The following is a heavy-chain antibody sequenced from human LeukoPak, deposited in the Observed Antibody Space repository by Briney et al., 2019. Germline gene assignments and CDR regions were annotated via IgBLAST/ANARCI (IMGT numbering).Heavy chain of an antibody. Sequence: ASVKVSCKASRYTFTSYYIHWVRQAAAQGLEWRGVINPSGGSTSYAQKFQGRVTTTRDTSTSTVDMELSSLRCEDTDVYYCGREGYGPGSPLHLRYFDIWGRGNLVSVSS. CDR2: INPSGGST. J-gene: IGHJ2*01. V-gene: IGHV1-46*01. CDR1: RYTFTSYY. D-gene: IGHD3-10*01. CDR3: GREGYGPGSPLHLRYFDI.